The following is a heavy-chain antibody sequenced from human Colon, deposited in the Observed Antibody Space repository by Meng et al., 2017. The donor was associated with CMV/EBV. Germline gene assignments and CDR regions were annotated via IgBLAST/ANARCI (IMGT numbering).Heavy chain of an antibody. CDR3: ARVTSGSYPRYYYYGMDV. J-gene: IGHJ6*02. V-gene: IGHV1-8*03. CDR1: GYTFTSYD. Sequence: ASVKVSCKASGYTFTSYDINWVRQATGQGLEWMGWMNPNSGNTGYAQKCQGRVTITRNTSISTAYMELSSLRSEDTAVYYCARVTSGSYPRYYYYGMDVWGQGTTVTVSS. D-gene: IGHD1-26*01. CDR2: MNPNSGNT.